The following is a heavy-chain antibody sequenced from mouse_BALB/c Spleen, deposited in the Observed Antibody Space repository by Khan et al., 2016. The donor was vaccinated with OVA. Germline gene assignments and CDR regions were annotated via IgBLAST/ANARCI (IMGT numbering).Heavy chain of an antibody. V-gene: IGHV5-4*02. Sequence: EVELVESGGGLVKPGGSLKLSCAASGFTFSDYYMYWVRQTPEKRLEWVATISDGARYLYYPDNVKGRFTISRDNAKNNLYLQMSSLKSEDTARDYCTRGYYGDPFAYWGHGTLVTVS. CDR3: TRGYYGDPFAY. J-gene: IGHJ3*01. D-gene: IGHD2-13*01. CDR1: GFTFSDYY. CDR2: ISDGARYL.